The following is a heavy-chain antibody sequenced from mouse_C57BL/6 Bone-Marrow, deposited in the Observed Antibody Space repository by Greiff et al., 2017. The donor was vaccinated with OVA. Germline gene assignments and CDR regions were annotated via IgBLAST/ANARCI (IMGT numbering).Heavy chain of an antibody. CDR3: ARGNYSDY. Sequence: EVKLVESGGDLVKPGGSLKLSCAASGFTFSSYGMSWVRQTPDKRLEWVATISSGGSYTYYPDSVKGRFTISRDNAKNTLYLQMSSLKSEDTAMYYCARGNYSDYWGQGTTLTVSS. J-gene: IGHJ2*01. CDR1: GFTFSSYG. V-gene: IGHV5-6*01. CDR2: ISSGGSYT.